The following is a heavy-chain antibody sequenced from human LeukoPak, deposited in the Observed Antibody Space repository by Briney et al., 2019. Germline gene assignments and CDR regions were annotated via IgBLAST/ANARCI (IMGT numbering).Heavy chain of an antibody. CDR2: IYHSGST. V-gene: IGHV4-38-2*02. J-gene: IGHJ4*02. CDR3: AGASYGSGSYGGYYFDY. Sequence: SETLSLTCTVSGYSISSGYYWGWIRPPPGKGLEWIGSIYHSGSTYYNPSLKSRVTISVGTSKNQFSLKLSSVTAADTAVYYCAGASYGSGSYGGYYFDYWGQGTLVTVSS. CDR1: GYSISSGYY. D-gene: IGHD3-10*01.